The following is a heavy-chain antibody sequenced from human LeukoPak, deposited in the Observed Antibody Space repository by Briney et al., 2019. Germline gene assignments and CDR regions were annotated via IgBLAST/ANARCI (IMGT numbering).Heavy chain of an antibody. Sequence: ASVKVSCKASGYTFTGYYMHWVRQAPGQGLEWMGWINPNSGGTNYAQKFQGRVTMTRDTSISTAYMELSRLRSDDTAVYYCARDRWFEYSSSSSQPYYYMDVWGKGTTVTVSS. V-gene: IGHV1-2*02. J-gene: IGHJ6*03. D-gene: IGHD6-6*01. CDR2: INPNSGGT. CDR1: GYTFTGYY. CDR3: ARDRWFEYSSSSSQPYYYMDV.